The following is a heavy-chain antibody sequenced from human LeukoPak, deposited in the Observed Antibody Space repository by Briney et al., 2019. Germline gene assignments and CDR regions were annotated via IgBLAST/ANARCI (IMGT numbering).Heavy chain of an antibody. V-gene: IGHV1-69*06. CDR2: IIPIFGTA. Sequence: ASVKVSCKASGGTFSSDVVSWVRQAPGQGLEWMGGIIPIFGTANYAQKFQSRVTITADKSTSTAYMELSSLRSEDTAVYYCAKRYYYDSSGYSYWGQGTLVTVSS. CDR3: AKRYYYDSSGYSY. J-gene: IGHJ4*02. D-gene: IGHD3-22*01. CDR1: GGTFSSDV.